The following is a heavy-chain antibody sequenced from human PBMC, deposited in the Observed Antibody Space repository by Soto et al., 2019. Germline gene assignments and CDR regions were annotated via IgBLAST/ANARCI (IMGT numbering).Heavy chain of an antibody. V-gene: IGHV4-59*01. CDR1: DGSISRYY. CDR3: ARAKPMTTVPHYYYYYGMDV. CDR2: IYYSGST. J-gene: IGHJ6*02. D-gene: IGHD4-4*01. Sequence: SETLSLTCTVADGSISRYYGSCIRQPPGKGLESIGYIYYSGSTNYNPSLNSRVTISVDTSKNQFSLKLSSVTAADTAVYYCARAKPMTTVPHYYYYYGMDVWGQGTTVTVPS.